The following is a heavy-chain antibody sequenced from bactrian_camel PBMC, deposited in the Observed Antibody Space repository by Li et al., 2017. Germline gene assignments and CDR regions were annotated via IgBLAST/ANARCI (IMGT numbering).Heavy chain of an antibody. D-gene: IGHD4*01. J-gene: IGHJ4*01. Sequence: VQLVESGGGSVQTGGSLRLSCAASGFIYGASYMGWVRQVPGKGLDWVTIMTSDGSNTAYADSVKGRFTISRDNANNTVYLQMNSLKSEDTALYYCAAGSYYTFHDGGCEYKYWGQGTQVTVS. V-gene: IGHV3S2*01. CDR1: GFIYGASY. CDR2: MTSDGSNT. CDR3: AAGSYYTFHDGGCEYKY.